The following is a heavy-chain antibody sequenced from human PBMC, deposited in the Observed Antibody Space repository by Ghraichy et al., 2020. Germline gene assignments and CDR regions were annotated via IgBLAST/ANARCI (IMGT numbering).Heavy chain of an antibody. Sequence: SETLSLTCTVSGGSISSYYWSWIRQPPGKGLEWIGYIYYSGSTNYNPSLKSRVTISVDTSKNQFSLKLSSVTAADTAVYYCARALDYGDCFDYWGQGTLVTVSS. CDR1: GGSISSYY. D-gene: IGHD4-17*01. CDR3: ARALDYGDCFDY. J-gene: IGHJ4*02. CDR2: IYYSGST. V-gene: IGHV4-59*01.